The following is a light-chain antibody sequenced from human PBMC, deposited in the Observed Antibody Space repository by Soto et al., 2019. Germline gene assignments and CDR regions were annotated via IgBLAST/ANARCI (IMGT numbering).Light chain of an antibody. Sequence: VVLTQFPATLSVSPGDRATLSCRASRSVSSNLAWYQQKYGQPPRLLIYGASTRATGITARFSGSGSGTEFTLSINSLQSEDFAVYYCQQYNHWSGTFGLGTKVEIK. V-gene: IGKV3D-15*01. CDR2: GAS. CDR1: RSVSSN. J-gene: IGKJ1*01. CDR3: QQYNHWSGT.